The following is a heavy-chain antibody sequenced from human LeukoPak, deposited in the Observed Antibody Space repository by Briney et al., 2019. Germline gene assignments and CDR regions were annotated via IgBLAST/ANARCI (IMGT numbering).Heavy chain of an antibody. J-gene: IGHJ4*02. CDR1: GDSVSSKSAA. V-gene: IGHV6-1*01. CDR2: TYYRSKWYH. Sequence: SQTLSLTCVISGDSVSSKSAAWSWIRQSPSRGLGWLGRTYYRSKWYHEYAVSVKSRITINPDTSKNQFSLQLNSVTPEDTAIYYCAILRTASSFDFWGQGPLVTVSS. CDR3: AILRTASSFDF. D-gene: IGHD1-1*01.